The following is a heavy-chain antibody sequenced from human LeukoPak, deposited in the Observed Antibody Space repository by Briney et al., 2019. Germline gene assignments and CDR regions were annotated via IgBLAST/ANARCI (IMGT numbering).Heavy chain of an antibody. CDR3: ARYRTFYGSGSYVDY. D-gene: IGHD3-10*01. CDR2: IYHSGST. CDR1: GGSISSGGYS. V-gene: IGHV4-30-2*01. J-gene: IGHJ4*02. Sequence: SQTLSLTYAVSGGSISSGGYSWSWIRQPPGKGLEWIGYIYHSGSTYYNPSLKSRVTISVDRSKNQFSLKLSSVTAADTAVYYCARYRTFYGSGSYVDYWGLGTLVTVSS.